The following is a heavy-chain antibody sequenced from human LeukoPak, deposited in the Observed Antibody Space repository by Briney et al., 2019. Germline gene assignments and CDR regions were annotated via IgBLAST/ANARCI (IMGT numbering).Heavy chain of an antibody. CDR2: MNPNSGNT. D-gene: IGHD4-17*01. Sequence: ASVKVSCKXSGYTFTSYDINWVRQATGQGLERMGWMNPNSGNTDYAQKFQGRVTMTRNTSISTAYMELSSLRSEDTAMYYCSRGLTVTTRPAGYWGQGTLVTVSS. V-gene: IGHV1-8*01. J-gene: IGHJ4*02. CDR1: GYTFTSYD. CDR3: SRGLTVTTRPAGY.